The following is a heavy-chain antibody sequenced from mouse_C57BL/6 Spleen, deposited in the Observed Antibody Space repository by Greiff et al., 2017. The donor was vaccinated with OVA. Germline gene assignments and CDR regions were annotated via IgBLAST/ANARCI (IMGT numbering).Heavy chain of an antibody. Sequence: EVQLQQSGPELVKPGASVKISCKASGYTFTDYYMNWVKQSHGKSLEWIGDINPNNGGTSYNQKFKGKATLTVDKSSSTAYMELRSLTSEDSAVYYCARGSNYGGLYYFDDWGQGTTLTVSS. CDR3: ARGSNYGGLYYFDD. CDR1: GYTFTDYY. CDR2: INPNNGGT. D-gene: IGHD2-5*01. V-gene: IGHV1-26*01. J-gene: IGHJ2*01.